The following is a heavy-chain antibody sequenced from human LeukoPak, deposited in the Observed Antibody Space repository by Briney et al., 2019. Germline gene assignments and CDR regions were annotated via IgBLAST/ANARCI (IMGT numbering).Heavy chain of an antibody. CDR2: ISAYSGNT. CDR1: GYTFTSYG. V-gene: IGHV1-18*01. CDR3: ARGQNYYDSSGYYTDAFDI. D-gene: IGHD3-22*01. Sequence: ASVKVSCKASGYTFTSYGISWVRQAPGQGLEWMGWISAYSGNTNYAQKLQGRVTMTTDTSTSTAYMELRSLRSDDTAVYYCARGQNYYDSSGYYTDAFDIWGQGTMVTVSS. J-gene: IGHJ3*02.